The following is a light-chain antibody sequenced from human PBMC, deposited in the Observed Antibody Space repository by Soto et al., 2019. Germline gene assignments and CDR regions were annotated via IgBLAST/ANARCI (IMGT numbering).Light chain of an antibody. CDR3: QQYYTTPRT. Sequence: DIVMTQSPDSLAVSLGEGSTISCESVHTGLDSSNNKDYLTWYQQKPGQPPKLLIYWASTREFGVPDRFSGSGSGTDFTLTISSLQAEDVAVYYCQQYYTTPRTFGHGTKVDIK. V-gene: IGKV4-1*01. CDR2: WAS. J-gene: IGKJ1*01. CDR1: HTGLDSSNNKDY.